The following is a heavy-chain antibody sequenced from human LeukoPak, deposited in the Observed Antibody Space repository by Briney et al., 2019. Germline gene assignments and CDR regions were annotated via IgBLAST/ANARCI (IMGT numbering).Heavy chain of an antibody. CDR2: IYSGGST. V-gene: IGHV3-66*02. CDR3: ARGPLDYGDYTFDY. CDR1: GFTVSSNY. D-gene: IGHD4-17*01. Sequence: PGGSLRLSCAASGFTVSSNYMSWVRQAPGKGLEWVSVIYSGGSTYCADSVKGRFTISRDNSKNTLYLQMNSLRAEDTAVYYCARGPLDYGDYTFDYWGQGTLVTVSS. J-gene: IGHJ4*02.